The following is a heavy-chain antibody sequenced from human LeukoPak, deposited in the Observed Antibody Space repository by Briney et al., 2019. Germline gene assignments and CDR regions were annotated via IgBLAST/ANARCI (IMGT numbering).Heavy chain of an antibody. CDR1: GFTFSSYA. CDR3: AKSIAARPYYYYGMDV. D-gene: IGHD6-6*01. V-gene: IGHV3-23*01. CDR2: ISGSGGST. Sequence: SGGSLRLSCAASGFTFSSYAMSWVRQAPGKGLEWVSAISGSGGSTYYADSVKGRFTISRDNSKNTLYLQMNSLRAEDTAVYYCAKSIAARPYYYYGMDVWGQETTVTVSS. J-gene: IGHJ6*02.